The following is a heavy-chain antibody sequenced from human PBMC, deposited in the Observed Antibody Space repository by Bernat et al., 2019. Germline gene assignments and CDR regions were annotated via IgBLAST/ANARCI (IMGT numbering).Heavy chain of an antibody. CDR2: IIPIFGTA. V-gene: IGHV1-69*06. J-gene: IGHJ4*02. D-gene: IGHD3-16*02. Sequence: QVQLVQSGAEVKKPGSSVKVSCKASGGTFSSYAISWVRQAPGQGLEWMGGIIPIFGTANYAQKSQGRVTITADKSTSTAYMELSSLRSEDTAVYYCASFCDYVWGSYRYTTDYWGQGTLVTVSS. CDR1: GGTFSSYA. CDR3: ASFCDYVWGSYRYTTDY.